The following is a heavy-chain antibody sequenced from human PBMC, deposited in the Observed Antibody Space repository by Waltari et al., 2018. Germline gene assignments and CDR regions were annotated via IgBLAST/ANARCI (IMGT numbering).Heavy chain of an antibody. J-gene: IGHJ4*02. CDR1: GGSISSRSYY. Sequence: QVQLQESGPGLVKPSQTLSLTCTVSGGSISSRSYYWSWIRQPAGKGLEWIGYIYTSGSTNYNPSLKSRVTISVDTSKNQFSLKLSSVTAADTAVYYCARLRRNPERYYFDYWGQGTLVTVSS. V-gene: IGHV4-61*09. D-gene: IGHD1-1*01. CDR2: IYTSGST. CDR3: ARLRRNPERYYFDY.